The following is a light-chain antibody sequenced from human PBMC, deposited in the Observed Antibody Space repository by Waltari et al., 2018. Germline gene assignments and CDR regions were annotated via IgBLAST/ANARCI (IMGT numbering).Light chain of an antibody. J-gene: IGLJ3*02. CDR3: SSSTSSITWV. V-gene: IGLV2-18*02. CDR2: EVT. Sequence: QSALTQPPSVSGSPGQSVTISCTGTSSDVGNYNHVSWDQQSPGTAPKLIIYEVTNRPAGVPDRFSGSTSGNTASLTISGLQAEDESDYYCSSSTSSITWVFGGGTKLTVL. CDR1: SSDVGNYNH.